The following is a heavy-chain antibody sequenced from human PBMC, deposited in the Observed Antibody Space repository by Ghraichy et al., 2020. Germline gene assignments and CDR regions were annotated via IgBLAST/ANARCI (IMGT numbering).Heavy chain of an antibody. D-gene: IGHD3-22*01. J-gene: IGHJ4*02. CDR1: GGSISSYY. CDR2: IHYRENT. Sequence: SETLSLTCTVSGGSISSYYWSWIRQPPGKGLEWIGYIHYRENTKYNPSLTGRVTISIDTSNNQFSLKLSSVTAADTALYYCARHGREHGDSYHDFWGQGTLVTVST. V-gene: IGHV4-59*08. CDR3: ARHGREHGDSYHDF.